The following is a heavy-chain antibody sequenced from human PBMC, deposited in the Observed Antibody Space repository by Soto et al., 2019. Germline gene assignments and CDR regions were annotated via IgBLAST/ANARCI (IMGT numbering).Heavy chain of an antibody. CDR1: GFTFSNYA. CDR3: AKRPLTAAGFDY. V-gene: IGHV3-23*01. D-gene: IGHD6-13*01. J-gene: IGHJ4*02. CDR2: ITGSGGGT. Sequence: EVQLLESGGGLVQPGGSLRLSCAASGFTFSNYAMTWVRQAPGKGLEWVSVITGSGGGTYSVDSVKVRFTITRDNSKHTVYLRMNSLGDEDTAVYYCAKRPLTAAGFDYWGQGTLVTVSS.